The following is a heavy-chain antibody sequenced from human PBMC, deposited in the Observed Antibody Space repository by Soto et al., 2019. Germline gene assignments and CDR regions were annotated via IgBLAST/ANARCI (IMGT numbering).Heavy chain of an antibody. CDR3: AREGSGISSFGTLDD. CDR1: GGSISSYY. Sequence: SDTLSLTPTVSGGSISSYYWSWIRQPPGKGLEWIGYIYYGGSTNYNPSLKSRVTISVDTSKNQFSLKLSSVTAADTAVYYCAREGSGISSFGTLDDWGHVTLVPVCS. J-gene: IGHJ4*01. V-gene: IGHV4-59*13. D-gene: IGHD6-13*01. CDR2: IYYGGST.